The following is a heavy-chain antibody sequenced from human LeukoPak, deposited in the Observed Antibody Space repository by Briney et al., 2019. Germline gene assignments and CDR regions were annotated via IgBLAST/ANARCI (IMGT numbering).Heavy chain of an antibody. J-gene: IGHJ6*03. Sequence: SETLSLTCAVYGGSFSGYYWSWIRQPPGKGLEWIGEINHSGSTNYNPSLKSRVTISVDTSKNQFSLKLSSVTAADAAVYYCARSSRSSSSYYYYMDVWGKGTTVTVSS. CDR1: GGSFSGYY. D-gene: IGHD6-6*01. CDR3: ARSSRSSSSYYYYMDV. CDR2: INHSGST. V-gene: IGHV4-34*01.